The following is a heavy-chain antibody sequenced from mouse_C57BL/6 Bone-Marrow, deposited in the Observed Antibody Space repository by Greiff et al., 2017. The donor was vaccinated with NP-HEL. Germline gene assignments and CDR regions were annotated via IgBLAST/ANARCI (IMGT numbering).Heavy chain of an antibody. J-gene: IGHJ1*03. V-gene: IGHV5-2*01. CDR2: INSDGGST. CDR3: ASITTVPWSFDV. CDR1: EYEFPSHD. D-gene: IGHD1-1*01. Sequence: EVKVVESGGGLVQPGESLKLSCESNEYEFPSHDMSWVRKTPEKRLELVAAINSDGGSTYYPDTMERRFIISRDNTKKTLYLQMSSLRSEDTALYYCASITTVPWSFDVWGTGTTVTVSS.